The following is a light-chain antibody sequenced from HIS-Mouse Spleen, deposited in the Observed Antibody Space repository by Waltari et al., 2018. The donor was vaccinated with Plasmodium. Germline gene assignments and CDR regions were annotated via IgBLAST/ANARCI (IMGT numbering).Light chain of an antibody. CDR1: SSDVGGYTL. J-gene: IGLJ2*01. CDR3: CSYAGSSTFVV. Sequence: QSALTQPASVSGSPGQSITISCTGTSSDVGGYTLVPWYQQHPGKAPKRMIYEGSKRPSGVSNRFSGSKSGNTASLTISGLQAEDEADYYCCSYAGSSTFVVFGGGTKLTVL. V-gene: IGLV2-23*03. CDR2: EGS.